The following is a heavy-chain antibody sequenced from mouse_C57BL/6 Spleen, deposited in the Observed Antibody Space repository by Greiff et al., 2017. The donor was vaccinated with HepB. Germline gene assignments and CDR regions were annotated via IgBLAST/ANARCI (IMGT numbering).Heavy chain of an antibody. CDR2: IRSKSSNNAT. Sequence: GGGLVQPKGSLKLSCAASGFSFNTYAMHWVRQAPGKGLEWVARIRSKSSNNATYYDDSVKDRFTISRDDSQIMLYLQMNNLKTEDTAMYYCVREDYYDGSSFFAYWGQGTLVTVSA. CDR3: VREDYYDGSSFFAY. J-gene: IGHJ3*01. CDR1: GFSFNTYA. V-gene: IGHV10-3*01. D-gene: IGHD1-1*01.